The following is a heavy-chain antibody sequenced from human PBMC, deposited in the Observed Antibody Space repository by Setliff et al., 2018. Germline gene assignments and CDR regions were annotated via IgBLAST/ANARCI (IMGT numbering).Heavy chain of an antibody. V-gene: IGHV1-69*13. CDR1: GGTFNSYG. D-gene: IGHD2-15*01. CDR2: IITAFGTA. CDR3: ARLHCSGSSCYYDY. Sequence: ASVKVSCKTSGGTFNSYGINWVRQAPGQGLEWMGRIITAFGTANYAQKFQGRVTITADESTRTAYMELSSLRSEDTAVYYCARLHCSGSSCYYDYWGQGTLVTVSS. J-gene: IGHJ4*02.